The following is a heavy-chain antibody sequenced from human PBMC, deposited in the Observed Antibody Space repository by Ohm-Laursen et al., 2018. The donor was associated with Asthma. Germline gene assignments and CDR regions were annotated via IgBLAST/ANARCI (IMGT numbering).Heavy chain of an antibody. D-gene: IGHD3-10*01. Sequence: SLRLSCAASGFTFEEYAMHWVRQAPGKGLEWVSVISRRSGSIDYADSVKGRFTISRDNAKNSLYLQMNSLRAEDTALYYCAKPKYGSGSYYPDAFDIWGQGTMVTVSS. CDR2: ISRRSGSI. J-gene: IGHJ3*02. CDR1: GFTFEEYA. V-gene: IGHV3-9*01. CDR3: AKPKYGSGSYYPDAFDI.